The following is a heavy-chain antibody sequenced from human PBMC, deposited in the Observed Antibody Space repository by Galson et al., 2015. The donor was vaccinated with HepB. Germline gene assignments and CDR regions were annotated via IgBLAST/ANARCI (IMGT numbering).Heavy chain of an antibody. D-gene: IGHD6-19*01. J-gene: IGHJ4*02. Sequence: SLRPSCAASGFTFSSYAMNWVRQAPGQGLEWVSTITGSGADTAYAHSVKGRFTISRDNSKNTLSLQMSSLRDEDTAVYYCTKDAGYSRAWYQDHWGQGTLVTVSS. CDR1: GFTFSSYA. V-gene: IGHV3-23*01. CDR3: TKDAGYSRAWYQDH. CDR2: ITGSGADT.